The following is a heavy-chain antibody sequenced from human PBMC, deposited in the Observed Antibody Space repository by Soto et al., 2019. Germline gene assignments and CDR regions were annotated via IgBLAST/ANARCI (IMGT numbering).Heavy chain of an antibody. J-gene: IGHJ4*02. V-gene: IGHV3-23*01. CDR1: GFTFSSYA. Sequence: EGSLRLSCAASGFTFSSYAMSWVRQAPGKGLEWVSVISGSGGSTYYADSVKGRFTISRDNSKNTLYLQMNSLRAEDTAVYYCAKSPGGVSARRGDYFDYWGQGTLVTVSS. CDR2: ISGSGGST. D-gene: IGHD6-6*01. CDR3: AKSPGGVSARRGDYFDY.